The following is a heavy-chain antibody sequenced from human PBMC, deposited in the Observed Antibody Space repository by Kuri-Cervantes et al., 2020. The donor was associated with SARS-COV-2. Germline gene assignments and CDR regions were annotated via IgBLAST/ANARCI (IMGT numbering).Heavy chain of an antibody. J-gene: IGHJ4*02. CDR3: ATGFTSVWFRPLAS. CDR1: GFSFSDYV. D-gene: IGHD3-10*01. Sequence: GGFLRPPFEASGFSFSDYVMTWVRQAPGKGLEWFSIINDAGTTTHYADSVKGRFTISRDNSKDTVYLQMNNLEVEDTAVYFCATGFTSVWFRPLASWGQGTLVTVSS. V-gene: IGHV3-23*01. CDR2: INDAGTTT.